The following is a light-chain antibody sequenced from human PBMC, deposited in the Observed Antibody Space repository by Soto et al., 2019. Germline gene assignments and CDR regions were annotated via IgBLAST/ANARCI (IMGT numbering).Light chain of an antibody. CDR3: QQRKDYPLT. J-gene: IGKJ4*01. CDR2: AAS. CDR1: QGISSY. Sequence: DIQLTQSPSFLSASVADRVTITCRASQGISSYLAWFQQKPGRAPKLLVYAASILQSGVPSRFSGSGSGTEFTLTISSLQPEDFATYYCQQRKDYPLTFGGGTKVDI. V-gene: IGKV1-9*01.